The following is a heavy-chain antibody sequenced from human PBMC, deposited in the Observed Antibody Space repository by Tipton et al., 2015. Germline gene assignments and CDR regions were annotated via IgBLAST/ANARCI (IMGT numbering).Heavy chain of an antibody. Sequence: TLSLTCTVSGVSISDTNYYWGWIRQPPGKGLEWIGSIYYSGSTYYNPSLKSRVTISVDTSKNQFSLKLNSVTAADTAVYYCARSRIVVVPGAFSLRFDPWGQGTLVTVSS. CDR2: IYYSGST. CDR3: ARSRIVVVPGAFSLRFDP. D-gene: IGHD2-2*01. V-gene: IGHV4-39*01. CDR1: GVSISDTNYY. J-gene: IGHJ5*02.